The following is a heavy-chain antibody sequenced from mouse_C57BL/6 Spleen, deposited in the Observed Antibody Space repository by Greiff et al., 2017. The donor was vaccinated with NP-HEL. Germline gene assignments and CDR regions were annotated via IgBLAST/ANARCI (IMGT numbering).Heavy chain of an antibody. J-gene: IGHJ4*01. CDR2: LDPENGDT. V-gene: IGHV14-4*01. CDR1: GFNIKDDY. Sequence: EVQLQQSGAELVRPGASVKLSCTASGFNIKDDYMHWVKQRPEQGLEWIGWLDPENGDTEYASKFQGKATITADTSSNTAYLQLSSLTSEDTAVYYCTTHYYAMDYWGQGTSVTVSS. CDR3: TTHYYAMDY.